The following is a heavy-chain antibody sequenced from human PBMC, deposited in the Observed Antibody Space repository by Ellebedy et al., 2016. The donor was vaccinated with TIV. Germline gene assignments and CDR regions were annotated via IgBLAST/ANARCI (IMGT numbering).Heavy chain of an antibody. V-gene: IGHV3-23*01. J-gene: IGHJ4*02. CDR1: GFTFSSYA. CDR3: AKDRRYSGSYTPLGY. D-gene: IGHD1-26*01. CDR2: ISGSGGST. Sequence: GESLKISXAASGFTFSSYAMSWVRQAPGKGLEWVSAISGSGGSTYYADSVKGRFTISRDNSKNTLYLQMNSLRAEDTAVYYCAKDRRYSGSYTPLGYWGQGTLVTVSS.